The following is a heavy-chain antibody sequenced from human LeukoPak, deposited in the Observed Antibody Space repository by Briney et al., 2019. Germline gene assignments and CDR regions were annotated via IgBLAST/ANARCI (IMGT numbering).Heavy chain of an antibody. Sequence: SETLSLTCAVSDGSISSRNWWSWVRQPPGKGLEWIGEVHHSGSTNYKPSLKSRVNISVDKSNNQFSLRLSSVTAADTAVYYCARVRGFGADYYYYYMDVWGKGTTVTVSS. CDR1: DGSISSRNW. CDR3: ARVRGFGADYYYYYMDV. CDR2: VHHSGST. J-gene: IGHJ6*03. D-gene: IGHD3-10*01. V-gene: IGHV4-4*02.